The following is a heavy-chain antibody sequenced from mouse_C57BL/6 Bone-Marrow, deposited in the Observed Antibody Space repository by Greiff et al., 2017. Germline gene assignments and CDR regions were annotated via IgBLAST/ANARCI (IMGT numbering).Heavy chain of an antibody. J-gene: IGHJ2*01. V-gene: IGHV1-82*01. Sequence: QVQLQQSGPELVKPGASVKISCKASGYAFSSSWMNGVKQRPGKGLEWIGRIYPGDGDTNYNGKFKGKATLTADKSSSTAYMQLSSLTSEDSAVYFCARSRGNYPFDYWGQGTTLTVSS. CDR1: GYAFSSSW. CDR3: ARSRGNYPFDY. D-gene: IGHD2-1*01. CDR2: IYPGDGDT.